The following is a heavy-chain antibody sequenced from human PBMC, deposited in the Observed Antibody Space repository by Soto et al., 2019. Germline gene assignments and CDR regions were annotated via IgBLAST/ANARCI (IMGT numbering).Heavy chain of an antibody. V-gene: IGHV6-1*01. CDR3: VKEEYYDILTGSRGDAFDI. CDR1: GESVSSNRCA. CDR2: TYYRSKWYN. Sequence: LPALSLTYAISGESVSSNRCAWNWNRQSPSRGLEWLGRTYYRSKWYNDYAVSVKSRITINPDTSKNQFSLQLNSVTPEDTAVYYCVKEEYYDILTGSRGDAFDIWGQGTMVTVSS. J-gene: IGHJ3*02. D-gene: IGHD3-9*01.